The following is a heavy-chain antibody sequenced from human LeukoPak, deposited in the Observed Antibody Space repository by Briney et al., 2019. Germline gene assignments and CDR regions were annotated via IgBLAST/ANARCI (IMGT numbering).Heavy chain of an antibody. D-gene: IGHD1-26*01. CDR1: GFSVSTNY. Sequence: GGSLRLSCEASGFSVSTNYMSWVRQAPGKGLEWVSVFYAGGSTYYTDSVKGRFTISRDISKNSLYLQMNSLRAEDTAVYYCAAKGNGYTGIYVFAHWGQGTLVTVSS. J-gene: IGHJ4*02. V-gene: IGHV3-66*01. CDR3: AAKGNGYTGIYVFAH. CDR2: FYAGGST.